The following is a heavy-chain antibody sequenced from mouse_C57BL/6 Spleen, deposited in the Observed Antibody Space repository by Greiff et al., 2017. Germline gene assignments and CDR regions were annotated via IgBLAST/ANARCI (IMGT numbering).Heavy chain of an antibody. D-gene: IGHD1-1*01. CDR1: GFNIKDTY. J-gene: IGHJ1*03. Sequence: EVQLQQSVAELVRPGASVKLSCTASGFNIKDTYMHWVKQRPEQGLEWIGRIDPANGNTKYAPKFQGKATITADTSSNTAYLQLSSLTSEDTAIYYCASDYGSSYWYFDVWGTGTTVTVSS. CDR3: ASDYGSSYWYFDV. V-gene: IGHV14-3*01. CDR2: IDPANGNT.